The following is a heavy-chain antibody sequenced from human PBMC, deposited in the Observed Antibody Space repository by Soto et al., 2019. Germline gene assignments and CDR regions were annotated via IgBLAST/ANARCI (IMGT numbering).Heavy chain of an antibody. J-gene: IGHJ6*02. CDR2: IYSGGST. CDR1: GFTVSSNY. D-gene: IGHD1-26*01. CDR3: ARDSGVVATYGMDV. Sequence: EVQLVESGGGLIQPGGSLRLSCAASGFTVSSNYMSWVRQAPGKVLEWVSVIYSGGSTYYADSVKGRFTISRDNSKNTLYLQMNSLRAEDTAVYYCARDSGVVATYGMDVWGQGTTVTVSS. V-gene: IGHV3-53*01.